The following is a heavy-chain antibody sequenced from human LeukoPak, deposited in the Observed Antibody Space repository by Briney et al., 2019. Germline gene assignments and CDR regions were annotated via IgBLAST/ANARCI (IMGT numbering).Heavy chain of an antibody. CDR1: GGSFSGYY. J-gene: IGHJ4*02. V-gene: IGHV4-34*01. CDR3: TRLTRLSTSPDRYYLDY. Sequence: SETLSLTCAVYGGSFSGYYWGWIRQPSGKGLEWIGEINHSGSTNYNPSLKSRVTISVDTSKNQFSLKLSSVTAADSAVYYCTRLTRLSTSPDRYYLDYWGQGTLVTVSS. CDR2: INHSGST. D-gene: IGHD6-6*01.